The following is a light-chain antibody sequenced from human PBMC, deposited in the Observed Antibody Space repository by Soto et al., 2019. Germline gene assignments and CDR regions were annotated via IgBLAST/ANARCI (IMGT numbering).Light chain of an antibody. Sequence: QSALTQPPSASGSPGQSVTISCTGTSSDVGGYKYVSWYQQYPGKVPKLMIYEVSKRPSGVPDRFSGSKSGNTASLTVSGLQAEDEADYYCSSYAGSNTDYVFGTGTKLTVL. V-gene: IGLV2-8*01. CDR3: SSYAGSNTDYV. CDR1: SSDVGGYKY. CDR2: EVS. J-gene: IGLJ1*01.